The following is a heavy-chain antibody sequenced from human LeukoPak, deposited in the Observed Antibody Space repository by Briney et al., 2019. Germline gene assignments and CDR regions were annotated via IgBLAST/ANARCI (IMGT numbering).Heavy chain of an antibody. Sequence: GGSLRLSCAASGFTFSSYAMHWVRQAPGKGLEWVAVISYDGSNKYYADSVKGRFTISRDKSKNTLYLQMNSLGAEDTAVYYCARGQRTSWYTNFDYWGQGTLVTVSS. CDR3: ARGQRTSWYTNFDY. D-gene: IGHD6-13*01. V-gene: IGHV3-30-3*01. CDR2: ISYDGSNK. J-gene: IGHJ4*02. CDR1: GFTFSSYA.